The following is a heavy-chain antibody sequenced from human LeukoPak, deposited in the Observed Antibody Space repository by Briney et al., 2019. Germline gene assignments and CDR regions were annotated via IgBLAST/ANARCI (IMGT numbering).Heavy chain of an antibody. CDR3: VRLRRNSDTSGFYYYYDF. Sequence: PGGSLRLSCAASGYTFSSYSINWVRQAPGKGLEWVSSISVRSNYIYYVDSVRGRFRISRDDARDSLYLQMNSLRAEDTAVYYCVRLRRNSDTSGFYYYYDFWGQGTLVTVSS. J-gene: IGHJ4*02. CDR2: ISVRSNYI. V-gene: IGHV3-21*01. D-gene: IGHD3-22*01. CDR1: GYTFSSYS.